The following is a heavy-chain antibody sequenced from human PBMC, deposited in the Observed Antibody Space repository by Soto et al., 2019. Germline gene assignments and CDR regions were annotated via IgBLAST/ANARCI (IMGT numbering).Heavy chain of an antibody. V-gene: IGHV4-4*07. D-gene: IGHD3-16*01. CDR3: ARPRPNFGAVDS. CDR1: GGSIGNYY. CDR2: ISTSGSP. J-gene: IGHJ4*02. Sequence: QVQLQESGPGLVKPSETLSLTCTVSGGSIGNYYWNWIRQSAGKGLEWIGRISTSGSPNYNPSLKSRVTMSVDTSKNQFSLNLTSVTAADTAVYYCARPRPNFGAVDSWGQGALVTVST.